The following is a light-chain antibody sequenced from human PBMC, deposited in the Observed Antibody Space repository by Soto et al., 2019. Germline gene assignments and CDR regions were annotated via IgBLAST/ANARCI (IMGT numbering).Light chain of an antibody. Sequence: QSALTQPRSVSGSPGQSVTISCTGTSSDVGGYNYVSWYQQHPGKAPKFMISGVTKRPSGVPDRFSGSKSGNTASLTISGLQAEDEADYYCCSYAGSYTWVFGGGTKLTVL. CDR3: CSYAGSYTWV. CDR1: SSDVGGYNY. J-gene: IGLJ2*01. CDR2: GVT. V-gene: IGLV2-11*01.